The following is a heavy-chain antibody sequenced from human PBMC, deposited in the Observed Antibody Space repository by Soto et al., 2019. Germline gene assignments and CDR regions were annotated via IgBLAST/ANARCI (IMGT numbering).Heavy chain of an antibody. V-gene: IGHV1-2*02. CDR2: INPNGGGT. Sequence: QVQLVQSGAEVTKPGASVKVSCKTSKNTFSCYYLHWVRQDPGQGLEWMGWINPNGGGTIYAQKFQGRLTLTRDTSITTAYMELSRLRSDDTAFYYCATSSDWSPLLDYWGQGTLVTVSS. CDR3: ATSSDWSPLLDY. CDR1: KNTFSCYY. J-gene: IGHJ4*02. D-gene: IGHD6-19*01.